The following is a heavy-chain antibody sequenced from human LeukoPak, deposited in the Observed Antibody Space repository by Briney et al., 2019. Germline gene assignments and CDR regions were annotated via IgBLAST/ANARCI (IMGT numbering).Heavy chain of an antibody. V-gene: IGHV1-18*01. D-gene: IGHD3-16*01. J-gene: IGHJ6*03. CDR2: ISAYNGNT. Sequence: ASVKVSCKASGYTFTSYGISWVRQAPGQGLEWMGWISAYNGNTNYAQKLQGRVTMTTDTSTSTAYMELRSLRSDDTAVYYCARADDYVWGREEGPYYYYMDVWGKGTTVTASS. CDR1: GYTFTSYG. CDR3: ARADDYVWGREEGPYYYYMDV.